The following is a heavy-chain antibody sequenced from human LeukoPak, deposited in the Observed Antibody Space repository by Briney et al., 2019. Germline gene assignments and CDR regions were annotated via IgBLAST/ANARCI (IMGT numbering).Heavy chain of an antibody. CDR2: INPSGGGT. J-gene: IGHJ4*02. D-gene: IGHD2-15*01. Sequence: ASVKVSCKSSGYSFISYKMHWLRQAPGQGLEWMGIINPSGGGTNYAQKFRGRVTMTSDTSTGTVYMELSGLRSEDTAVYHCARDNTRWSFDYWGQGILVTVSS. CDR3: ARDNTRWSFDY. V-gene: IGHV1-46*01. CDR1: GYSFISYK.